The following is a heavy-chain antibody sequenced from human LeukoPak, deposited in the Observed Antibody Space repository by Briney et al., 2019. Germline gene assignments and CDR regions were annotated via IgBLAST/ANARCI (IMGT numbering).Heavy chain of an antibody. D-gene: IGHD1-1*01. CDR3: AADPSLEGGMDV. V-gene: IGHV1-58*02. Sequence: SVKVSCKASGFTFTSSAMQWVRQARGQRLEWIGWIVVGSGNTNYAQKFQEGVTITRDMSTSTAYMELSSLRSEDTAVYYCAADPSLEGGMDVWGQGTTVTVSS. CDR2: IVVGSGNT. J-gene: IGHJ6*02. CDR1: GFTFTSSA.